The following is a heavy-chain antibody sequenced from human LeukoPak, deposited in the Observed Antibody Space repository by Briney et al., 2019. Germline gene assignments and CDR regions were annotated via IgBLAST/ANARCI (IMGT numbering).Heavy chain of an antibody. V-gene: IGHV4-59*01. J-gene: IGHJ4*02. CDR3: ARGFDSKSTYFDY. CDR1: GGSITNYY. D-gene: IGHD5-12*01. Sequence: SETLSLTCTVSGGSITNYYWNWIRQPLGKGLEWIGYIYYSGSTNYNPSLKSRVTISVDTSKNQFSLRLTSVSAADTAVYYCARGFDSKSTYFDYWGQGTLLTVSS. CDR2: IYYSGST.